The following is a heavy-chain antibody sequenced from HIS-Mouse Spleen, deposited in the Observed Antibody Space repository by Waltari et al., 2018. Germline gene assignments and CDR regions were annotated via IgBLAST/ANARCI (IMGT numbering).Heavy chain of an antibody. CDR3: ASTGYNWNYWDSDYFHY. CDR1: DGASSSSSYY. Sequence: QLQLQEAGPGLVKPSETLSLPCPVSDGASSSSSYYWAWIRPPPGKGLEWTGSIYYSGSTYYNPSLKNRVTISVDTSKNQFSLKLSSVTAADTAVYYCASTGYNWNYWDSDYFHYWGQGTLVTVSS. J-gene: IGHJ4*02. D-gene: IGHD1-7*01. CDR2: IYYSGST. V-gene: IGHV4-39*01.